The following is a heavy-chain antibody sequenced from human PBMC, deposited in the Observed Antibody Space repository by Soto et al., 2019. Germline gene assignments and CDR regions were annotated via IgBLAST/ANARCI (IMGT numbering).Heavy chain of an antibody. CDR3: ARDPPYSGSYHVPHISGYYYGMDV. Sequence: QVQLVQSGAEVKKPGASVKVSCKASGYTFTSYGISWVRQAPGQGLEWMGWISAYNGNTNYAQKLQGRVTMTTDTSTSTAYMELRSLRSDDTAVYYCARDPPYSGSYHVPHISGYYYGMDVWGQGTTVTVSS. J-gene: IGHJ6*02. CDR2: ISAYNGNT. D-gene: IGHD1-26*01. V-gene: IGHV1-18*04. CDR1: GYTFTSYG.